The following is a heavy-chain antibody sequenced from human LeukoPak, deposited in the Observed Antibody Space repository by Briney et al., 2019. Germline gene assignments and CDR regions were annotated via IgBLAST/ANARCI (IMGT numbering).Heavy chain of an antibody. J-gene: IGHJ4*02. Sequence: PSETLSLTCTVSGGSLSSSGYYWGWIRQPPGKGLEWISSIYYSGDNYYNPSLKSRVTTSVDTSKSQFSLRLSSVTAADTAVYYCARGIRYQLLKHGVIDYWGQGTLVTVSS. CDR2: IYYSGDN. CDR3: ARGIRYQLLKHGVIDY. D-gene: IGHD2-2*01. V-gene: IGHV4-39*01. CDR1: GGSLSSSGYY.